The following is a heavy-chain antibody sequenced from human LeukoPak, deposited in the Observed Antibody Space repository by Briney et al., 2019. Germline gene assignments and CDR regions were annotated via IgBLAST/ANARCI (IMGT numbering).Heavy chain of an antibody. CDR3: AKSGRFDYYYYMDV. CDR1: GFTFDDYA. V-gene: IGHV3-43D*04. CDR2: ISWDGGST. J-gene: IGHJ6*03. D-gene: IGHD3-10*01. Sequence: GGSLRLSCAASGFTFDDYAMHWVRQAPGKGLECVSLISWDGGSTYYADSVKGRFTISRDNSKNSLYLQMNSLRAEDTALYYCAKSGRFDYYYYMDVWGKGTTVTVSS.